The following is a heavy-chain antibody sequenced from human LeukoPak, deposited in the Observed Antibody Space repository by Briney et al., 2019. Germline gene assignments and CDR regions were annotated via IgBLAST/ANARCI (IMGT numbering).Heavy chain of an antibody. J-gene: IGHJ4*02. CDR1: GFPFSSYG. V-gene: IGHV3-30*02. CDR3: AKPTAGSPTAAGLDY. CDR2: ISFSGSNV. Sequence: GGSLRLSCAASGFPFSSYGMYWVRQAPGKGLEWVSYISFSGSNVHYADSVKGRFTISRDNSKSTLFLQMNSLRPEDTAVYYCAKPTAGSPTAAGLDYWGQGTLVTVSS. D-gene: IGHD4-17*01.